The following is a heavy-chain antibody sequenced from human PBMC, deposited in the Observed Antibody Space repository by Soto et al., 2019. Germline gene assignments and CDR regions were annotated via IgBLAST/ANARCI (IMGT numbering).Heavy chain of an antibody. Sequence: ASVKVSCKASEGTFGSYASRWVRQAPGEGLEWMGGIIPIFGTANYAQKLQGRVTITADESTSTAYMELTSLRSEDTAVYYCARDKQLWTSYGIDVWGQGTTVTVSS. CDR2: IIPIFGTA. D-gene: IGHD5-18*01. CDR3: ARDKQLWTSYGIDV. CDR1: EGTFGSYA. V-gene: IGHV1-69*13. J-gene: IGHJ6*02.